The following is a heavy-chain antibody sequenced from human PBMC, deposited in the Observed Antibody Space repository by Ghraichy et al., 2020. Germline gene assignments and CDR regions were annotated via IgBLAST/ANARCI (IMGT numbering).Heavy chain of an antibody. J-gene: IGHJ2*01. CDR1: GFTFSGYS. Sequence: GGSLRLSCAASGFTFSGYSMTWVRQAPGKGLEWVSSISPNGKNIFYADSLKGRFTVSRDNAKNSLYLQMISLRVEDTAVYFCARGAPIVVGDIDLWGRSTLVTVSS. V-gene: IGHV3-21*04. CDR3: ARGAPIVVGDIDL. D-gene: IGHD2-15*01. CDR2: ISPNGKNI.